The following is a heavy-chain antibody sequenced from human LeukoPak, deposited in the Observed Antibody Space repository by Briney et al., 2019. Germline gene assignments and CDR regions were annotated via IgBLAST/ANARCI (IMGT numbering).Heavy chain of an antibody. CDR2: IKQDGSEK. J-gene: IGHJ4*02. Sequence: GGSLRLSCAASGFTFSSYWMSWVRQAPGKGLEWVANIKQDGSEKYYVDSVKGRFTISRDNAKNSLYLQMNSLRAEDTAVYYCARSDYGDHEEYYFDYWGQGTLVTVSS. CDR3: ARSDYGDHEEYYFDY. CDR1: GFTFSSYW. V-gene: IGHV3-7*01. D-gene: IGHD4-17*01.